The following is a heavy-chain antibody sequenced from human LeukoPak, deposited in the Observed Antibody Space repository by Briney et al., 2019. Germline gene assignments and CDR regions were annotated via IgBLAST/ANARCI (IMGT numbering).Heavy chain of an antibody. J-gene: IGHJ4*02. CDR1: GFTFSSYA. CDR3: AKRFYCSGGSCYSGFDY. V-gene: IGHV3-23*01. Sequence: GGSLRLSCAASGFTFSSYAMSWVRQAPGKGLEWVSAISGSGGSTYYADSVKGRFTISRDNSKNTLYLQMNSLRAEDTAVYYCAKRFYCSGGSCYSGFDYWGQGTLVTVSS. CDR2: ISGSGGST. D-gene: IGHD2-15*01.